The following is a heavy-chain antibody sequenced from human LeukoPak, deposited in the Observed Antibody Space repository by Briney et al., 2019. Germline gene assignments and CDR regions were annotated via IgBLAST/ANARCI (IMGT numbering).Heavy chain of an antibody. J-gene: IGHJ4*02. V-gene: IGHV1-18*01. CDR2: ISPYNGNT. D-gene: IGHD2-21*01. CDR3: ARDRQCGY. Sequence: ASVKVSCKASGYTFTSYGISWVRQAPGQGLEWMGWISPYNGNTNYAPKLQGRVTMTTDTATNTAYMELTSLTSDDTAVYYCARDRQCGYWGQGTLVTVSS. CDR1: GYTFTSYG.